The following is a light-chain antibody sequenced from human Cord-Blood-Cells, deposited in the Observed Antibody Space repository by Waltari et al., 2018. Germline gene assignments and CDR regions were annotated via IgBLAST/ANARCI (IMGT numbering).Light chain of an antibody. CDR2: DAS. CDR3: QQRSNWVT. V-gene: IGKV3-11*01. Sequence: EIVLTQSPATLPLSPGERATLSCRASQSVSSYLAWYQQKPGQAPRLLIYDASNVATGIPARFSGSGSGTDFTLTISSLEPEDFAVYYCQQRSNWVTFGGGTKVEIK. CDR1: QSVSSY. J-gene: IGKJ4*01.